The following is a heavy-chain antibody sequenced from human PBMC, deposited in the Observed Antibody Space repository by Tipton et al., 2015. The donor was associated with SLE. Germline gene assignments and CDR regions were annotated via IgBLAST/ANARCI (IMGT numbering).Heavy chain of an antibody. D-gene: IGHD3-10*01. J-gene: IGHJ4*02. CDR2: INHSGST. Sequence: TLSLTCTVSGGSISSSSYYWSWIRQPPGKGLEWIGEINHSGSTNYNPSLKSRVTISVDTSKNQFSLKLSSVTAADTAVYYCARANYYGSGRQDYWGQGTLVTVSS. CDR3: ARANYYGSGRQDY. CDR1: GGSISSSSYY. V-gene: IGHV4-39*07.